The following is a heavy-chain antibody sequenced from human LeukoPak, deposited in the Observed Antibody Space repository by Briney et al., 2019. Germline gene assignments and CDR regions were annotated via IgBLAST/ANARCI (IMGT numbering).Heavy chain of an antibody. CDR3: ARGGAKIQLWLFRYYMDV. CDR1: GYTFTGYY. D-gene: IGHD5-18*01. J-gene: IGHJ6*03. V-gene: IGHV1-2*02. CDR2: INPNSGGT. Sequence: ASVKVSCKASGYTFTGYYMHWVRQAPGQGLEWMGWINPNSGGTNYAQKFQGRVTMTWDTSISTAYMELSRLRSDDTAVYYCARGGAKIQLWLFRYYMDVWGKGTTVTVSS.